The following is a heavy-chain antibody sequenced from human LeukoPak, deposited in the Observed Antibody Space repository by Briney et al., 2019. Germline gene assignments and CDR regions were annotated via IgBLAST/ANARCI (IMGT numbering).Heavy chain of an antibody. CDR1: GFTFSSYT. J-gene: IGHJ4*02. V-gene: IGHV3-64D*09. CDR3: VKDKWIDH. CDR2: IDINGGST. D-gene: IGHD2-8*01. Sequence: PGGSLRLSCSVSGFTFSSYTMHWVRQAPGKGLEYVSSIDINGGSTYYADSVKGRFTISRDNSKNMLYLQMSGLRAEDTAVYYCVKDKWIDHWGQGTLVSVSS.